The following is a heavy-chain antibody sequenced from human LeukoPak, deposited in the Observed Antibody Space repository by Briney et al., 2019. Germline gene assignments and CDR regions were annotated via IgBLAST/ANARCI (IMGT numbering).Heavy chain of an antibody. CDR2: ISSSGSTI. V-gene: IGHV3-48*03. D-gene: IGHD5-12*01. CDR3: ARVYSGYDPPSDY. J-gene: IGHJ4*02. CDR1: GFTFSSYE. Sequence: GGSLRLSCAASGFTFSSYEMNWVRQAPGKGLEWVSYISSSGSTIYYADSVKGRFTISRDNAKNSLYLQMNSLRAEDTAVYYCARVYSGYDPPSDYWGQGTLVTVSS.